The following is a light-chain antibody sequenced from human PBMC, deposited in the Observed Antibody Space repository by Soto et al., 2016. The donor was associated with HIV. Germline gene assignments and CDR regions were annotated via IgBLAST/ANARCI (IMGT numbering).Light chain of an antibody. CDR2: KVS. V-gene: IGKV1-5*03. J-gene: IGKJ1*01. CDR1: QSVNDW. CDR3: QQYNTPPWT. Sequence: DIQLTQSPSTLSASVGDRVTITCRACQSVNDWLAWYQQKPGTPPILLIYKVSTLESGVPSRFSGVGFGTDFTLTISTLQPEDSAIYYCQQYNTPPWTFGQGTKVEI.